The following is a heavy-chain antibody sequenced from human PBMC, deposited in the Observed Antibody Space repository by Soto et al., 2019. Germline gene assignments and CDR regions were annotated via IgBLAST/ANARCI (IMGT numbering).Heavy chain of an antibody. V-gene: IGHV3-33*08. J-gene: IGHJ5*02. D-gene: IGHD2-8*01. CDR2: IWYDGSNQ. Sequence: PGGSPRLSCAASGFTFYSYGIDWVRQEPGKGLEWVATIWYDGSNQYYTDSVKGRFTISRDNSKNTLYLQMNSLRADDTAVYYCARGSYYHSNWFDPWGQGTMVTVSS. CDR3: ARGSYYHSNWFDP. CDR1: GFTFYSYG.